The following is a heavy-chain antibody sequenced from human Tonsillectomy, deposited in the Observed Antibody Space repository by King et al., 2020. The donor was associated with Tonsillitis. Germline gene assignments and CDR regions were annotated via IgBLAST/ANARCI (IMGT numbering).Heavy chain of an antibody. CDR2: ISPNTGGT. CDR3: ARGSGYSYGYLSQALVDY. Sequence: QVQLVESGAEVKKPGASVKVSCKASGYTFTGYYMHWVRQAPGQGLEWMGWISPNTGGTNYAQKFQGRVTMTRDTSISTAYMELSSLRSDDTAVYYCARGSGYSYGYLSQALVDYWGQGTLVTVSS. D-gene: IGHD5-18*01. V-gene: IGHV1-2*02. CDR1: GYTFTGYY. J-gene: IGHJ4*02.